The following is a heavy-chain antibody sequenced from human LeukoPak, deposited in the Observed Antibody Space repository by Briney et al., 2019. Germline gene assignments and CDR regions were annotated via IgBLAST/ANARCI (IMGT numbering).Heavy chain of an antibody. Sequence: ASVKVSCKASGYTFTSYDFNWLRQATGQGPEWMGWMNPNSGATGYAQKFQGRVTMTRSASINTAYMELSNLRSEDTAIYYCAKIAASDTGEGYWGQGTLVTVSS. CDR1: GYTFTSYD. D-gene: IGHD6-13*01. J-gene: IGHJ4*02. V-gene: IGHV1-8*01. CDR2: MNPNSGAT. CDR3: AKIAASDTGEGY.